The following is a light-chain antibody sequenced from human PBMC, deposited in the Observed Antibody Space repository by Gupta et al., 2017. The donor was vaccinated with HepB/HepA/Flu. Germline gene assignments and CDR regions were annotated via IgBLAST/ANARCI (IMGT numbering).Light chain of an antibody. Sequence: EILLTQSPATLSLSPGKSATLSCRASQSVNSFLAWYQQKPGQAPRLLIYDASNSATGIPARFSGSGSGTDFTLTISSLEPEDFAVYYCQHRSNWPRSFGQGTKVEIK. CDR2: DAS. V-gene: IGKV3-11*01. CDR3: QHRSNWPRS. CDR1: QSVNSF. J-gene: IGKJ2*04.